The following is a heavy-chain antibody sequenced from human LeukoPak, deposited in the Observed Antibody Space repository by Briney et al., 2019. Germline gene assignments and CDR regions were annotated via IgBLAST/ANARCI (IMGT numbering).Heavy chain of an antibody. J-gene: IGHJ4*02. CDR2: ISYDGSNK. CDR1: GFTFSSYG. Sequence: PGGSLRLSCAASGFTFSSYGMHWVRQAPGKGLEWVAVISYDGSNKYYADSVKGRFTISRDNSKNTLYLQMNSLRAEDTAVYYCAKDSERYSGYDLDYWGQGTLVTVSS. CDR3: AKDSERYSGYDLDY. V-gene: IGHV3-30*18. D-gene: IGHD5-12*01.